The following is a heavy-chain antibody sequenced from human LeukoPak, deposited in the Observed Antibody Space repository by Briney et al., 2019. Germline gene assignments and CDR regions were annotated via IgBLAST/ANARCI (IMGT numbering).Heavy chain of an antibody. CDR2: ISTSSSYI. CDR1: GFTFSSYN. CDR3: ARDRIQYCGGGSCSHMDV. J-gene: IGHJ6*03. D-gene: IGHD2-15*01. Sequence: GGSLRLSCAASGFTFSSYNMNWVRQAPGKGLEWVSSISTSSSYIYYADSVKGRFTISRHNAKNSVYLQMNSLRAEDTAVYYCARDRIQYCGGGSCSHMDVWGKGTTVTVSS. V-gene: IGHV3-21*01.